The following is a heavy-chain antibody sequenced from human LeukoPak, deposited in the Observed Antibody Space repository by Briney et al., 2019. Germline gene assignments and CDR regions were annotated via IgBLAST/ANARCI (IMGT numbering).Heavy chain of an antibody. V-gene: IGHV4-31*03. D-gene: IGHD3-10*01. Sequence: SETLSLTCTVSGGSISSGGYYWSWIRQHPGKGLEWIGYIYYSGSTYYNPSLKSRVTISVDTSKNQFSLKLSSVTAADTAVYYCARGFIYGSGFRDLLGWFDPWGQGTLVTVSS. J-gene: IGHJ5*02. CDR1: GGSISSGGYY. CDR2: IYYSGST. CDR3: ARGFIYGSGFRDLLGWFDP.